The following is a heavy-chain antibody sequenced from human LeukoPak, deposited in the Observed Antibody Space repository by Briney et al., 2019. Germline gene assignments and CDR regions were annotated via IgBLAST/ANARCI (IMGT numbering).Heavy chain of an antibody. CDR2: INHSGST. Sequence: AETLSLTCAVYGLSFSGYYWSWVRQPPGKGLEWMGEINHSGSTNYNPSPKSRVSISVDTSKNQFSLNLSSVTDADTAVYYCERMIRSRVDVYGDYSGGDDYWGQGTLVTVSS. CDR3: ERMIRSRVDVYGDYSGGDDY. D-gene: IGHD4-17*01. V-gene: IGHV4-34*01. CDR1: GLSFSGYY. J-gene: IGHJ4*02.